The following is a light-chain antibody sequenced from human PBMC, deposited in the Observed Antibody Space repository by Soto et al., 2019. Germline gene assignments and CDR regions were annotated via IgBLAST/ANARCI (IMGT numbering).Light chain of an antibody. CDR3: CSYAGNSTWV. Sequence: QSALTQPASVSGSPGQSITISCTGTSNNIGSYNLVSWYQQHPDKAPKLMIYEGSKRPSGVSSRFSGSKSGNTASLTISGLQGEDEADFYCCSYAGNSTWVFGGGTQLTVL. V-gene: IGLV2-23*01. J-gene: IGLJ3*02. CDR1: SNNIGSYNL. CDR2: EGS.